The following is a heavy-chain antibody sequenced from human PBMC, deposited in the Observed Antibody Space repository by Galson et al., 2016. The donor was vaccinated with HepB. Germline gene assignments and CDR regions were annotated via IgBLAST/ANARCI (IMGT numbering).Heavy chain of an antibody. J-gene: IGHJ3*02. D-gene: IGHD3-10*01. CDR1: GYSFTNSW. CDR2: IYPGNSDT. Sequence: QSGAEVKKPGDSLKISCKGSGYSFTNSWIGWVRQMPGKGLEWMGIIYPGNSDTRYSPSFQGQVTISADKSISPAYLQWSSLKASDTAMYSCARGGEFSGAFDIWGQGTMVTVSS. CDR3: ARGGEFSGAFDI. V-gene: IGHV5-51*01.